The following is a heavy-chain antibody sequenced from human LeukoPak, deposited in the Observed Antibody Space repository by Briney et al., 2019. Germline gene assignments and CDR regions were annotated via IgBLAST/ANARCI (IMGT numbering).Heavy chain of an antibody. Sequence: GGSLRLSCAASGFTLSSYAMSWVRQAPGKGLEWVSGISGSGGTTYYADSVKGRFTISRDNSKNTLYLQMNSLRAEDTAVYYCAKDQVLTGYYKSPFDYWGQGTLVTVSS. V-gene: IGHV3-23*01. CDR2: ISGSGGTT. J-gene: IGHJ4*02. D-gene: IGHD3-9*01. CDR1: GFTLSSYA. CDR3: AKDQVLTGYYKSPFDY.